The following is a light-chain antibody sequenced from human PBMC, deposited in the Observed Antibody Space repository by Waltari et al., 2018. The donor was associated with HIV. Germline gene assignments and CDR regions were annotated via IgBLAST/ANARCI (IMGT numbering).Light chain of an antibody. J-gene: IGLJ2*01. CDR2: RKN. CDR1: SSNIGSNY. CDR3: AAWDDSLSGHLI. V-gene: IGLV1-47*01. Sequence: QSVLTQPPSMSGTPGQTVTISCSGGSSNIGSNYVFLYQHLPGAAPYLLIYRKNPRPAGVHGLFSGSSSGTSASLAISGHRSEDEAAYYFAAWDDSLSGHLIFGGGTKLTV.